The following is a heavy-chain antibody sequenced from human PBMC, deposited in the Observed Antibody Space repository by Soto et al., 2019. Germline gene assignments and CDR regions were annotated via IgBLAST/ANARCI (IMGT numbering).Heavy chain of an antibody. CDR1: GYSFTSYW. J-gene: IGHJ4*02. D-gene: IGHD6-19*01. Sequence: PGESLKISCKGSGYSFTSYWIGWVRQMPGKGLEWMGIIYPGDSDTRYSPSFQGQVTISADKSISTAYLQWSSLKASDTAMYYCARALPYSSGWYPTPYFDYWGQGTLVTVSS. V-gene: IGHV5-51*01. CDR2: IYPGDSDT. CDR3: ARALPYSSGWYPTPYFDY.